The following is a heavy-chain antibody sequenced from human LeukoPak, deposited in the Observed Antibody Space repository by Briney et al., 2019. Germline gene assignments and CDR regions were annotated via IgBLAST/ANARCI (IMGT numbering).Heavy chain of an antibody. J-gene: IGHJ4*02. CDR1: GYTFTSYA. D-gene: IGHD3-22*01. CDR2: INAGNGNT. CDR3: AREKYYYDSPAHY. V-gene: IGHV1-3*01. Sequence: GASVKVSCKASGYTFTSYAMHWVRQAPGQRLEWMGWINAGNGNTKYSQKFQGRVTITRDTSASTAYVELSSLRSEDTAVYYCAREKYYYDSPAHYWGQGTLVTVSS.